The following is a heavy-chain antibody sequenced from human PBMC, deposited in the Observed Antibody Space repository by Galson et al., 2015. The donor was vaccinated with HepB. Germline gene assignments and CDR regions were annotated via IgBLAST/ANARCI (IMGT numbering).Heavy chain of an antibody. V-gene: IGHV4-34*01. J-gene: IGHJ3*02. CDR1: GGSFSGYY. CDR3: ARGALTGYHRHALDI. CDR2: INHSGST. D-gene: IGHD3-9*01. Sequence: SETLSLTCAVYGGSFSGYYWSWIRQPPGKGLEWIGEINHSGSTNYNPSLKSRVTISVDTSKNQFSLKLSSVTAADTAVYYCARGALTGYHRHALDIWGQGTMVTVSS.